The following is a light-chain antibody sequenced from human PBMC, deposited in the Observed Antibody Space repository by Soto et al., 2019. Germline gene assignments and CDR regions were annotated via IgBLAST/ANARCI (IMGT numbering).Light chain of an antibody. CDR2: AAS. CDR3: QQYSNGPPIT. J-gene: IGKJ5*01. V-gene: IGKV3-11*01. CDR1: QSVSNY. Sequence: EIVFTQSPATLSLSPGERVTLSCRASQSVSNYLAWYQQKPGQAPRLLVSAASNRATGIPARFSGSGSGTDFTLTISSLEPEDFAVYYCQQYSNGPPITFGQGTRLEIK.